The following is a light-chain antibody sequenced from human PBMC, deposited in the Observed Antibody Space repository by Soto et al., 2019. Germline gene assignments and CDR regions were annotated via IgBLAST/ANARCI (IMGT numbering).Light chain of an antibody. CDR1: SSNVGRYNY. CDR2: DVS. CDR3: CSYAGSYNSV. J-gene: IGLJ1*01. Sequence: QSSLTQPRSLSVSPGQSVTISCTGTSSNVGRYNYVSWYQQHPGKAPKLMIYDVSKRPSGVPDRFSGSKSDNTASLTISGLQAEDEADYYCCSYAGSYNSVFGTGTKVTVL. V-gene: IGLV2-11*01.